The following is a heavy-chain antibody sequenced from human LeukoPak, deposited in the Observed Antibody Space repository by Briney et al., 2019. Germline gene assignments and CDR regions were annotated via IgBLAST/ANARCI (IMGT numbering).Heavy chain of an antibody. Sequence: GGSLRLSCAASGFTFSSYAMTWVRQAPGKGLQWVSTISLSGDNTYYADSVKGRFTISRDSSKSTLCLQMHSLRDEDTAVYYCAKYGSGTYYNGLYWGQGTLVTVSS. D-gene: IGHD3-10*01. V-gene: IGHV3-23*01. CDR3: AKYGSGTYYNGLY. J-gene: IGHJ4*02. CDR1: GFTFSSYA. CDR2: ISLSGDNT.